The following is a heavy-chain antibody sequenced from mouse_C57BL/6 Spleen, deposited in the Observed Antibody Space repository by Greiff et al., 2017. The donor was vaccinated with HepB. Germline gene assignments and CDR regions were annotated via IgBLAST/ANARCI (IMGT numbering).Heavy chain of an antibody. D-gene: IGHD1-1*01. V-gene: IGHV1-39*01. CDR3: AINYYGSSYWFAY. J-gene: IGHJ3*01. CDR1: GYSFTDYN. Sequence: VQLKESGPELVKPGASVKISCKASGYSFTDYNMNWVKQSNGKSLEWIGVINPNYGTTSYNQKFKGKATLTVDQSSSTAYMQLNSLTSEDSAVYYCAINYYGSSYWFAYWGQGTLVTVSA. CDR2: INPNYGTT.